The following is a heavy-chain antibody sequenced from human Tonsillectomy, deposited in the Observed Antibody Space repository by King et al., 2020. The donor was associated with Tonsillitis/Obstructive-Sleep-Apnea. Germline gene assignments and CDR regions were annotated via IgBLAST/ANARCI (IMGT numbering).Heavy chain of an antibody. CDR2: IHYSGST. CDR1: GGSISSYY. J-gene: IGHJ4*02. V-gene: IGHV4-59*01. Sequence: QLQESGPGLVRPSETLSLTCTVSGGSISSYYWSWIRQPPGKGLEWIGYIHYSGSTKYNPSLKRRVTISVDTSKNQFSLKLSSVTAADTAVYYCARSYGSGSYFDYWGQGALVSVSS. CDR3: ARSYGSGSYFDY. D-gene: IGHD3-10*01.